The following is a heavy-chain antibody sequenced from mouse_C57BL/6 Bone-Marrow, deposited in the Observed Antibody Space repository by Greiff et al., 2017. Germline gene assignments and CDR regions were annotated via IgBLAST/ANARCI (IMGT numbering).Heavy chain of an antibody. CDR3: AREPSYGFAY. V-gene: IGHV1-76*01. CDR1: GYTFTDYY. CDR2: IYPGSGNT. D-gene: IGHD1-1*01. Sequence: QVQLKQSGAELVRPGASVKLSCKASGYTFTDYYINWVKQRPGQGLEWIARIYPGSGNTYYNEKFKGKATLTAEKSSSTAYMQLSSLTSEDSAVYFCAREPSYGFAYWGQGTLVTVSA. J-gene: IGHJ3*01.